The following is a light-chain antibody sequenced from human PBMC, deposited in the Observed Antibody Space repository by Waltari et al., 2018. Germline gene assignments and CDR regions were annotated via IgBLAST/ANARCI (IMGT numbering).Light chain of an antibody. CDR3: QQRSNWPPLT. J-gene: IGKJ4*01. CDR2: DAS. CDR1: QSVSSY. V-gene: IGKV3-11*01. Sequence: EIVLTPSPATLSLSPGDRATLPCRARQSVSSYLAWYQQKPGQAPRLLIYDASNRATGIPARSSGSGSGTDFTLTISSLGPEDFAVYYCQQRSNWPPLTFGGGTKVEIK.